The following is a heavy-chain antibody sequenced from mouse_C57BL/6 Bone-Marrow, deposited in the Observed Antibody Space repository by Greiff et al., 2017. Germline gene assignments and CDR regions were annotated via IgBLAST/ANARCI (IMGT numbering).Heavy chain of an antibody. D-gene: IGHD2-2*01. CDR1: GFTFSDYY. CDR3: ARLGNDGGNYFDY. V-gene: IGHV5-12*01. J-gene: IGHJ2*01. Sequence: EVMLVESGGGLVQPGGSLKLSCAASGFTFSDYYMYWVRQTPEKRLEWVAYISNGGGSTYYPDTVKGRFTISRDHAKNTLYLQMSRLKSEDTAMYYCARLGNDGGNYFDYWGQGTTLTVSS. CDR2: ISNGGGST.